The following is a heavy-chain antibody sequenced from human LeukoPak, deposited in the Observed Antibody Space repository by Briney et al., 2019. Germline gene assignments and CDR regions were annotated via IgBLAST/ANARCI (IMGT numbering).Heavy chain of an antibody. CDR3: ARDYCGGDCYPFDY. Sequence: GRSLRLSCAASGFTFSSYGMHWVRQAPGKGLEWVAVIWYDGSNKYYADSVKGRFTISRDNSKNTLYLQMNSLRAEDTAVYYCARDYCGGDCYPFDYWGQGTLVTVSS. V-gene: IGHV3-33*01. D-gene: IGHD2-21*02. CDR2: IWYDGSNK. J-gene: IGHJ4*02. CDR1: GFTFSSYG.